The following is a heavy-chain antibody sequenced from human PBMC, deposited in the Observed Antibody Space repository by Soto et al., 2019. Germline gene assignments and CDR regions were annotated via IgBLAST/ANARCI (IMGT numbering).Heavy chain of an antibody. CDR3: ARDRSVDTAMAGMDV. J-gene: IGHJ6*02. CDR2: IIPIFGTA. CDR1: GGTFSSYA. V-gene: IGHV1-69*13. Sequence: GASVKVSCKASGGTFSSYAISWVRQAPGQGLEWMGGIIPIFGTANYAQKFQGRVTITADESTSTAYMELSSLRSEDTAVYYCARDRSVDTAMAGMDVLSQGTTGSVS. D-gene: IGHD5-18*01.